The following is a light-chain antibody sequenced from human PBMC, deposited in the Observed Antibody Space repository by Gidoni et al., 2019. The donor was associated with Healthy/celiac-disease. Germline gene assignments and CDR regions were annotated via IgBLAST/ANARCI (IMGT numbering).Light chain of an antibody. Sequence: QSVLTQPPSASGTPGQRVTISCSGSSSNIGSNTINWYQQLPGTAPKLLIHSNNQRPSGVPARFSGSKSGTSASLAISGLQSEDEADYYCAAWDDSLKGVVFGGGTKLTVL. CDR1: SSNIGSNT. J-gene: IGLJ2*01. CDR3: AAWDDSLKGVV. V-gene: IGLV1-44*01. CDR2: SNN.